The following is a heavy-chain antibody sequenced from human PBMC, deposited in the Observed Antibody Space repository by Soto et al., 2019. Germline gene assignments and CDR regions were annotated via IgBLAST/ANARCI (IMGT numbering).Heavy chain of an antibody. J-gene: IGHJ4*02. CDR2: ISSDGSST. V-gene: IGHV3-30-3*01. D-gene: IGHD4-4*01. CDR1: GFTFSGYA. CDR3: ARGAYRYFDY. Sequence: GGSLSLSFVASGFTFSGYAMHWIRQAPGKAPEWVALISSDGSSTLYADSVRGRFTISRDNSRDTLYLQLNSLRPDDTAVFSCARGAYRYFDYWGQGTLVTVSS.